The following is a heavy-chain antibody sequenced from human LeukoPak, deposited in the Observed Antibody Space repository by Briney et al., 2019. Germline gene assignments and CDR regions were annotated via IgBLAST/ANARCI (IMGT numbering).Heavy chain of an antibody. J-gene: IGHJ5*02. CDR1: GYTFTGYY. D-gene: IGHD2-8*01. V-gene: IGHV1-2*02. Sequence: GASVKVSCKASGYTFTGYYMHWVRQAPGQGLEWMGWINPNSGGTNYAQKFQGRVTMTRDTSISTAYMELSRLRSDDTAVYYCAREGDIVLMVSATQDDNWFDPWGQGTLVTVSS. CDR3: AREGDIVLMVSATQDDNWFDP. CDR2: INPNSGGT.